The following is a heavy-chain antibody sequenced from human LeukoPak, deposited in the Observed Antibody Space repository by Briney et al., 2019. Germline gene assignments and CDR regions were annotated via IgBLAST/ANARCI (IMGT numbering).Heavy chain of an antibody. D-gene: IGHD5-12*01. Sequence: GASVKVSCKASGYTFTSYDINWVRQATGQGLEWMGWMNPNSGNTGYAQKFQGRVTMTRNTSISTAYMGLSSLRSEDTAVYYCARGGYSGYDYYFDYWGQGTLVTVSS. CDR1: GYTFTSYD. J-gene: IGHJ4*02. CDR2: MNPNSGNT. CDR3: ARGGYSGYDYYFDY. V-gene: IGHV1-8*01.